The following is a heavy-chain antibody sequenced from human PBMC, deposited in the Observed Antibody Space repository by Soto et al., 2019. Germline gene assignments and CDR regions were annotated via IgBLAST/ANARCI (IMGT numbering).Heavy chain of an antibody. CDR3: ARGPPISFSAARGPIWDY. D-gene: IGHD6-6*01. CDR1: GYTFTDYY. V-gene: IGHV1-2*04. J-gene: IGHJ4*02. CDR2: INPNSGGT. Sequence: QVQLVQSGAEVKKPGASVKVSCKASGYTFTDYYMHWVRQAPGQGLEWMGWINPNSGGTNYAQKFQDWVTMTRDTSISTAYMDLRRMKSDDTAVSYCARGPPISFSAARGPIWDYWGQGTLVTVSS.